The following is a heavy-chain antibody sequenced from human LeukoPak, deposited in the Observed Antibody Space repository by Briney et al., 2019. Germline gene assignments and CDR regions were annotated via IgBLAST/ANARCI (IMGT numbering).Heavy chain of an antibody. CDR2: MNPNSGNT. J-gene: IGHJ4*02. V-gene: IGHV1-8*03. D-gene: IGHD4-17*01. CDR3: ARAPGILPIDYGVPFAY. CDR1: GYTFTIYD. Sequence: ASVTVSFTASGYTFTIYDINWVRQATGQGLEWMGWMNPNSGNTGYAQKFQGRVTITRNTSISTAYMELSSLRSEDTAVYYCARAPGILPIDYGVPFAYWGQGTLVTVSS.